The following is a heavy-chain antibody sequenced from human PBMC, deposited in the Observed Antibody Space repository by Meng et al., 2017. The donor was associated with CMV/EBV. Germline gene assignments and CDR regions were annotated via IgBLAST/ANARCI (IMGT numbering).Heavy chain of an antibody. CDR3: ARGKEWLPFFDY. Sequence: GGSLRLSCAASGFTVSSNYMSWVRQAPGKGLEWVLVIYSGGSTYYADSVKGRFTISRDNSKNTLYLQMNSLRAEDTAVYYCARGKEWLPFFDYWGQGTLVTVSS. CDR1: GFTVSSNY. D-gene: IGHD3-3*01. CDR2: IYSGGST. J-gene: IGHJ4*02. V-gene: IGHV3-53*01.